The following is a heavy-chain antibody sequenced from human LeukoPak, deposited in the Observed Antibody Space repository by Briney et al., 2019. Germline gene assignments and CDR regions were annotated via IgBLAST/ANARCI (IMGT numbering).Heavy chain of an antibody. CDR3: AKDRRRYDILTGYSSPSYYFDY. D-gene: IGHD3-9*01. V-gene: IGHV3-30*02. J-gene: IGHJ4*02. CDR2: IRYGGSNK. CDR1: GFTFSSYG. Sequence: PGGSLRLSCAASGFTFSSYGMHWVRQAPGKGLEWVAFIRYGGSNKYYADSVKGRFTISRDSSKNTLYLQMNSLRAEDTAVYYCAKDRRRYDILTGYSSPSYYFDYWGQGTLVTVSS.